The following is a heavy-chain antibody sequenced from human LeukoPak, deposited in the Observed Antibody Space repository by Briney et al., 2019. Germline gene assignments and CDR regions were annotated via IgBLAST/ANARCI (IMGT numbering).Heavy chain of an antibody. V-gene: IGHV3-66*01. D-gene: IGHD3-10*01. Sequence: GGSLRLSCAASGFTVSSNYMSWVRQAPGKGLEWVSVIYSGGSTYYADSVKGRFTISRDNSKNTLYLQMNSLRAEDTAVYYCAREPITMVRGVIIRGYYFDYWGQGTLVTVSS. CDR1: GFTVSSNY. J-gene: IGHJ4*02. CDR3: AREPITMVRGVIIRGYYFDY. CDR2: IYSGGST.